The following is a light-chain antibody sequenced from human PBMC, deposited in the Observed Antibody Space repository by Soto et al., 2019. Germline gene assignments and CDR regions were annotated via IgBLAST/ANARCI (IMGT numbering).Light chain of an antibody. V-gene: IGLV2-14*03. Sequence: QSVLTQPASVSGSPGQSITISCTGTSGDVGAYNYVSWYQHHPGRAPKLMIFDVIYRPSGVSTRFSGSKSGNTASLTISGLQAEDEADYYCSSYTTTSTLVVFGGGTQLTVL. CDR3: SSYTTTSTLVV. CDR1: SGDVGAYNY. CDR2: DVI. J-gene: IGLJ2*01.